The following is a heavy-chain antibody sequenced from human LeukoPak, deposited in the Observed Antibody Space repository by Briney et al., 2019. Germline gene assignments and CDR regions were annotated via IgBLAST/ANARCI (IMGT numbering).Heavy chain of an antibody. Sequence: GGSLRLSCAASGFTFSSYAMHWVRQAPGKGLEWVAVISYDGSNKYYADSVKGRITISRDNSKNTLYLQMNSLRAEGTAVYYCARDSGGGGRDTYYDYVWGSYLPDDYWGQGTLVTVSS. J-gene: IGHJ4*02. D-gene: IGHD3-16*01. CDR3: ARDSGGGGRDTYYDYVWGSYLPDDY. V-gene: IGHV3-30-3*01. CDR2: ISYDGSNK. CDR1: GFTFSSYA.